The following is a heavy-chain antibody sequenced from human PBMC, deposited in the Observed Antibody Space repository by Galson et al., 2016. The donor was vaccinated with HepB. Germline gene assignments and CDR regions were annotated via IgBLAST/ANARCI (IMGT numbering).Heavy chain of an antibody. CDR1: GSSFTFYW. D-gene: IGHD3-22*01. J-gene: IGHJ4*02. Sequence: QSGAEVKKPGESLRISCKASGSSFTFYWINWVRQMPGKGLQWMGRIDPSDSYTNYNPSVQGHVIFSVDKSTSTAYLQWSSLRPSDTAMYYCAAPHRSSGYYSPGDFWGQGTLVTVSS. CDR3: AAPHRSSGYYSPGDF. CDR2: IDPSDSYT. V-gene: IGHV5-10-1*01.